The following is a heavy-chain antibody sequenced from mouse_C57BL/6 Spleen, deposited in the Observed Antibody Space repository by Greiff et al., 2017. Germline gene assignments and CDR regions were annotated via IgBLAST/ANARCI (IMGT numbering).Heavy chain of an antibody. Sequence: VQLKESGAELVRPGASVKLSCTASGFNIKDYYMHWVKQRPEQGLEWIGRIDPEDGDTEYAPKFQGKATMTADTSSNTAYLQLSSLTSEDTAVYYCTTVVTTAYWYFDVWGTGTTVTVAS. V-gene: IGHV14-1*01. CDR3: TTVVTTAYWYFDV. D-gene: IGHD2-2*01. J-gene: IGHJ1*03. CDR2: IDPEDGDT. CDR1: GFNIKDYY.